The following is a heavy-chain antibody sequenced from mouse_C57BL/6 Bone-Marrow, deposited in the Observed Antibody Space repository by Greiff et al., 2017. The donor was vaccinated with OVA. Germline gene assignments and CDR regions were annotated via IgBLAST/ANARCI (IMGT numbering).Heavy chain of an antibody. D-gene: IGHD2-5*01. V-gene: IGHV1-7*01. Sequence: QVQLKESGAELAKPGASVKLSCKASGYTFTSYWLHWVKQRPGQGLEWIGYINPSSGYTKYNQKFKDKATLTADKSSSTAYMQLSSLTYEDSAVYDCARSGYSNPYLDYWGKGTTLTVSS. CDR2: INPSSGYT. CDR1: GYTFTSYW. J-gene: IGHJ2*01. CDR3: ARSGYSNPYLDY.